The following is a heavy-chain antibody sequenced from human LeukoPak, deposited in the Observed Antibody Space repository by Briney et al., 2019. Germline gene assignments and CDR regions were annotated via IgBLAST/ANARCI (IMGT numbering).Heavy chain of an antibody. Sequence: CKSSGYSFSIYCIGWVSQKPGKGLEWMGIIYPGDSDTRYSPSFQGQVTISADKSISTAYLQWSSLKASDTAMYYCGLSGYYGENAFDIWGQGTMVTVSS. CDR3: GLSGYYGENAFDI. CDR1: GYSFSIYC. CDR2: IYPGDSDT. V-gene: IGHV5-51*01. J-gene: IGHJ3*02. D-gene: IGHD3-22*01.